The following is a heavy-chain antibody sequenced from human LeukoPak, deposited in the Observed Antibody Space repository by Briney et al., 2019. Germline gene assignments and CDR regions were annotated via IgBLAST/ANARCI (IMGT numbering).Heavy chain of an antibody. CDR1: GYTFTSYD. J-gene: IGHJ6*02. CDR2: MNPNSGNT. Sequence: ASVKVSCKASGYTFTSYDINWVRQATGQGLEWMGWMNPNSGNTGYAQKFQGRVTMTRNTSISTAYMELSSLRSEDTAVYYCARFVVPGLYYGMDVWGQGTTVTVSS. V-gene: IGHV1-8*01. CDR3: ARFVVPGLYYGMDV. D-gene: IGHD2-2*01.